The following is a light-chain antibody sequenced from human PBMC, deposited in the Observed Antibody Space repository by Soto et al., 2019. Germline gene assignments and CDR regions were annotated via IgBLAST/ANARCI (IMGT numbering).Light chain of an antibody. CDR1: NSDVGGYNY. Sequence: QSVLTQPPSASGSPGQSVTISCTGTNSDVGGYNYVSWYQHHPGKAPKLMIYEVNKRPSGVPDRFSGPKSGNTASLTVSGLQAEDEADYFCSSYAGTNNFVVFGGGTKLTVL. CDR2: EVN. V-gene: IGLV2-8*01. CDR3: SSYAGTNNFVV. J-gene: IGLJ2*01.